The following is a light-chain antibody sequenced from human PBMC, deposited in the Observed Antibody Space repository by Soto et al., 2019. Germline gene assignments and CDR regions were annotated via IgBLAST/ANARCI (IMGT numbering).Light chain of an antibody. CDR2: HAS. CDR3: QQYNEWPLT. V-gene: IGKV3-15*01. J-gene: IGKJ4*01. CDR1: ESVSNN. Sequence: EIVMTQSRATLSVSPGERATLSCRASESVSNNLAWYQQKFGQAPRLLIYHASTRATGIPARFSGSGSGTELTLTISSLQSEDFALYYCQQYNEWPLTFGGGTKVEIK.